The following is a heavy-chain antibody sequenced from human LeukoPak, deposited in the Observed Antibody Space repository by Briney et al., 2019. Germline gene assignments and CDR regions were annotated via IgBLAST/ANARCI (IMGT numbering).Heavy chain of an antibody. V-gene: IGHV1-46*01. Sequence: ASVKVSCKASGKMFTRFFLHWVRQAPGQGLEWMGVIYSSGGSPDYAQKFEGRVTTTRDTSTSTVFMELSSLRSDDTAVYYCAGDGHSYDYGQGGWFDPWGQGTLVTVSS. J-gene: IGHJ5*02. CDR1: GKMFTRFF. CDR2: IYSSGGSP. CDR3: AGDGHSYDYGQGGWFDP. D-gene: IGHD4-17*01.